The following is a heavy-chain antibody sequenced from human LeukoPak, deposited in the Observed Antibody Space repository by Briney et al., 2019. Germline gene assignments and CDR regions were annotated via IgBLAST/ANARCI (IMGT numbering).Heavy chain of an antibody. D-gene: IGHD6-19*01. Sequence: PGGSLRLSCAASGFTFNTYSMNWVRQAPGKGLVWVSRINSDGSSTSYADSVKGRFTISRDNAKNTLYLQMNSLRAEDTAVYYCAGREVAGYDYWGQGTLVTVSS. V-gene: IGHV3-74*01. CDR2: INSDGSST. J-gene: IGHJ4*02. CDR3: AGREVAGYDY. CDR1: GFTFNTYS.